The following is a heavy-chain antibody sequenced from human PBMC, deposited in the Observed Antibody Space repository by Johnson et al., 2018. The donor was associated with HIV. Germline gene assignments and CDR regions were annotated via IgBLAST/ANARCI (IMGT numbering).Heavy chain of an antibody. D-gene: IGHD3-22*01. CDR1: GFTFSSYG. V-gene: IGHV3-30*02. J-gene: IGHJ3*02. Sequence: VQLVESGGGVVQPGGSLRLSCAASGFTFSSYGMHWVRQAPGKGLEWVAFIRYDGSNKYYADSVKGRFTISRDNSKNTLYLQMNSLRAEDTAVYYCAKDRGIGYDSSGSYGAFDIWGQGTMVTVSS. CDR2: IRYDGSNK. CDR3: AKDRGIGYDSSGSYGAFDI.